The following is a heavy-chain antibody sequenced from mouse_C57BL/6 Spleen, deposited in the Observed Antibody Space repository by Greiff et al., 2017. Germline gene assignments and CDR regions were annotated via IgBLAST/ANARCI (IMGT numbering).Heavy chain of an antibody. CDR2: INYDGSST. CDR3: ARVGYYGSSYGAFDY. V-gene: IGHV5-16*01. D-gene: IGHD1-1*01. Sequence: VESEGGLVQPGSSMKLSCTASGFTFSDYYMAWVRQVPEKGLEWVANINYDGSSTYYLDSLKSRFIISRDNAKNILYLQMSSLKSEDTATYYCARVGYYGSSYGAFDYWGQGTTLTVSS. J-gene: IGHJ2*01. CDR1: GFTFSDYY.